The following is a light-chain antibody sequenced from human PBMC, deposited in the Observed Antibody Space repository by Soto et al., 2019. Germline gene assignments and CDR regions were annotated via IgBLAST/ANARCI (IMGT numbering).Light chain of an antibody. CDR1: QSISNY. CDR2: AAS. J-gene: IGKJ2*02. CDR3: QQSYSTPMCT. Sequence: DIQMTQSPSSLSASVGDRVTITCRASQSISNYLNWYQQKPGKAPKLLIYAASSLQSGVPSRFTGSGSGTDFTHTISSLQPEDFATYYCQQSYSTPMCTFGQGTKLEIK. V-gene: IGKV1-39*01.